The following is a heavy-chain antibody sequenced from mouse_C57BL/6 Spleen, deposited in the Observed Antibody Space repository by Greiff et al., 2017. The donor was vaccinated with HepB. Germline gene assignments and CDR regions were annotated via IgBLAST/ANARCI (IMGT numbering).Heavy chain of an antibody. CDR3: ARRNWDADFDY. V-gene: IGHV1-80*01. CDR2: IYPGDGDT. CDR1: GYAFSSYW. Sequence: VQLQQSGAELVKPGASVKISCKASGYAFSSYWMNWVKQRPGKGLEWIGQIYPGDGDTNYNGKFKGKATLTADKSSSTAYMQLSSLTSEDSAVYFCARRNWDADFDYWGQGTTLTVSS. D-gene: IGHD4-1*01. J-gene: IGHJ2*01.